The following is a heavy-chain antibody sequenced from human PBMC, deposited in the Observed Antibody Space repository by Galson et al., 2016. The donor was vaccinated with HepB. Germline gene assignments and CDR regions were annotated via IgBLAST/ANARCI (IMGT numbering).Heavy chain of an antibody. D-gene: IGHD2-2*02. CDR1: GGTFSSSA. CDR2: IDPISGTT. V-gene: IGHV1-69*13. CDR3: ARDYDPHCTTTSCYRWFDP. J-gene: IGHJ5*02. Sequence: SVKVSCKASGGTFSSSAFSWVRQAPGQGLEWMGGIDPISGTTKYAQKFQGRVTVTADVSTGTVHMEMSRLRFEDTAVYYCARDYDPHCTTTSCYRWFDPWGQGTLVTVSS.